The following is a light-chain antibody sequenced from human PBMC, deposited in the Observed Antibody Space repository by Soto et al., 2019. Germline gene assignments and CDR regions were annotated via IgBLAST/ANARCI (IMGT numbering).Light chain of an antibody. CDR1: QSVSSY. J-gene: IGKJ5*01. Sequence: EIVLTQSPATLSLSPGERATLSCRASQSVSSYLAWYHQKPGQAPRLLIYDASNRATGIPARFSGSGSGTDFTLTISSLEPEDFAVYYCQQRSNWPFGFGQGTRLEIK. CDR2: DAS. V-gene: IGKV3-11*01. CDR3: QQRSNWPFG.